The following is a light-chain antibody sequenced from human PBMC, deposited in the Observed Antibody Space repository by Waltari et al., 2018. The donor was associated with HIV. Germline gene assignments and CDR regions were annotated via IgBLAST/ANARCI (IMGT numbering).Light chain of an antibody. V-gene: IGKV3-11*01. CDR2: DAA. Sequence: EIVLTQSPATLSLSPGERATLYCRASQIISSYLAWYPQKPGQAPRPLIYDAANRATGIPARFSGSGSATDFTLTISSLEPEDFAVYYCQHRSSWPRGTFGQGTKLEIK. CDR1: QIISSY. J-gene: IGKJ2*01. CDR3: QHRSSWPRGT.